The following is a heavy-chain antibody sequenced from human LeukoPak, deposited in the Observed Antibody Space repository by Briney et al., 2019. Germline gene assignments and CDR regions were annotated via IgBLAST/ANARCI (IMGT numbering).Heavy chain of an antibody. CDR2: IYYSGST. CDR1: GGSISSSSYY. CDR3: ARRRGRGRDGYNFFDY. V-gene: IGHV4-39*01. J-gene: IGHJ4*02. D-gene: IGHD5-24*01. Sequence: PSQTLSLTCTVSGGSISSSSYYWGWIRQPPGKGLEWIGSIYYSGSTYYNPSLKSRVTISVDTSKNQFSLKLSSVTAADTAVYYCARRRGRGRDGYNFFDYWGQGTLVTVSS.